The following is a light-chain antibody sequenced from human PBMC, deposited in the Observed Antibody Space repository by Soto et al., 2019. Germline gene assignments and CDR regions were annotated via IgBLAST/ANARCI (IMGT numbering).Light chain of an antibody. V-gene: IGKV3-20*01. Sequence: EIVMTQSPATLSLSPGERATLSCRASQSVSSYLAWYQQKPGQAPRLLIYDASNRATGIPDRFSGSGSETDFTLTISRLEPEDFAVYYCQQYGRSPWTFGQGTKVDI. CDR1: QSVSSY. J-gene: IGKJ1*01. CDR2: DAS. CDR3: QQYGRSPWT.